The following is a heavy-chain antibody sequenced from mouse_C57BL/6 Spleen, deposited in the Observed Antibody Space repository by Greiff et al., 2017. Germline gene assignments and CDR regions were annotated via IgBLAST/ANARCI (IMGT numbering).Heavy chain of an antibody. D-gene: IGHD2-12*01. CDR3: ARGDDEYFDV. J-gene: IGHJ1*03. CDR1: GYTFTDYN. V-gene: IGHV1-22*01. Sequence: EVQGVESGPELVKPGASVKMSCKASGYTFTDYNMHWVKQSHGKSLEWIGYINPNNGGTSYNQKFKGKATLTVNKSSSTAYMELRSLTSEDSAVYYCARGDDEYFDVWGTGTTVTVSS. CDR2: INPNNGGT.